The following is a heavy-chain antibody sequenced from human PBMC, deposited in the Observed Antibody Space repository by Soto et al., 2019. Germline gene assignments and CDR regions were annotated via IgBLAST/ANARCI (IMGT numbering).Heavy chain of an antibody. Sequence: SETLSLTCAVSGGSISSGGYSWSWIRQPPGKGLEWIGYIYHSGSTYYNPSLKSRVTISVDRSKNQFSLKLSSVTAADTAVYYCALRRSPYYYDSSGYFPLDYWGQGTLVTVSS. V-gene: IGHV4-30-2*01. J-gene: IGHJ4*02. CDR3: ALRRSPYYYDSSGYFPLDY. CDR1: GGSISSGGYS. CDR2: IYHSGST. D-gene: IGHD3-22*01.